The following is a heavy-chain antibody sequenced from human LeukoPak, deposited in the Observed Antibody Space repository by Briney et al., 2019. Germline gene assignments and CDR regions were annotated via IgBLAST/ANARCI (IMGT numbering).Heavy chain of an antibody. V-gene: IGHV1-3*01. Sequence: ASVKVSCKASGYTFTSYAMHWVRQAPGQRLEWMGWINAGNGNTKYSQKFQGRVTITRDTSASTAYMELSSLRSEDTAVYYCARDPTNYYDSSGYYGAHDYWGQGTLVTVSS. D-gene: IGHD3-22*01. CDR2: INAGNGNT. CDR3: ARDPTNYYDSSGYYGAHDY. CDR1: GYTFTSYA. J-gene: IGHJ4*02.